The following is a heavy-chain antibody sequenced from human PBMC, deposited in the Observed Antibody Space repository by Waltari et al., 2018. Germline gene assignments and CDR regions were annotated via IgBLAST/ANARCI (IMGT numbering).Heavy chain of an antibody. CDR2: ISYDGSNK. V-gene: IGHV3-30-3*01. D-gene: IGHD6-13*01. Sequence: QVQLVESGGGVVQPGRSLRLSCAASGFTFSSYAMPRFPLAPGKGLEWVAVISYDGSNKYYADSVKGRFTISRDNSKNTLYLQMNSLRAEDTAVYYCARDQGSSSWIFDYWGQGTLVTVSS. J-gene: IGHJ4*02. CDR1: GFTFSSYA. CDR3: ARDQGSSSWIFDY.